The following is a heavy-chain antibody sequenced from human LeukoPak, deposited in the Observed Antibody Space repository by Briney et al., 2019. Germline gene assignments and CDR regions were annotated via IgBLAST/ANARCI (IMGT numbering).Heavy chain of an antibody. V-gene: IGHV3-30*02. J-gene: IGHJ4*02. Sequence: GGSLRLSCAPSGFTFSSYGMHWVRQAPGKGLEWVAFIRYDGSNKYYADSAKGRFTISRDNSKNTLYLQMNSLRAEDTAVYYCAKDSSSWNPHFDYWGQGTLVTVSS. CDR2: IRYDGSNK. D-gene: IGHD6-13*01. CDR3: AKDSSSWNPHFDY. CDR1: GFTFSSYG.